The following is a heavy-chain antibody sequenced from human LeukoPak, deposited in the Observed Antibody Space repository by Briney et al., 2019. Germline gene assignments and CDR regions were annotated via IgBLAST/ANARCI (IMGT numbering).Heavy chain of an antibody. Sequence: GGSLRLSCAASGFTFSSYSMNWVRQAPGKGLEWVSSISSSSSYICYADSVKGRFTISRDNAKNSLYLQMNSLRAEDTAVYYCARGYCSGGSCYFPYSYYFDYWGQGTLVTVSS. CDR2: ISSSSSYI. D-gene: IGHD2-15*01. CDR3: ARGYCSGGSCYFPYSYYFDY. V-gene: IGHV3-21*01. J-gene: IGHJ4*02. CDR1: GFTFSSYS.